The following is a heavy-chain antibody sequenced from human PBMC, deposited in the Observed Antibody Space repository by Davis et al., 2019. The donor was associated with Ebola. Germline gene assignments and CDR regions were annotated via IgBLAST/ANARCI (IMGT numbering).Heavy chain of an antibody. CDR1: GGSISSSNW. Sequence: MPSETLSLTCAVSGGSISSSNWWSWVRQPPGKGLEWIGEIYHSGSTNYNPSLKSRVTISVDTSKNQFSLKLSSVTAADTAVYYCARGGIAAAEGLVVWGQGTTVTVSS. J-gene: IGHJ6*02. CDR3: ARGGIAAAEGLVV. CDR2: IYHSGST. D-gene: IGHD6-13*01. V-gene: IGHV4-4*02.